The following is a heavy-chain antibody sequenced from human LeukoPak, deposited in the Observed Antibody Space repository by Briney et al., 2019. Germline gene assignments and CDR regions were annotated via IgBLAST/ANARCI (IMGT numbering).Heavy chain of an antibody. J-gene: IGHJ5*02. D-gene: IGHD3-10*01. CDR3: ARGVARGHWFDP. CDR1: GFTFSSYA. V-gene: IGHV3-23*01. CDR2: ISGSGGST. Sequence: PGGSLRLSCAASGFTFSSYAMSWVRQAPGKGLEWVSAISGSGGSTYYADSVKGRFTISRDNAKNSLYLQMNSLRAEDTAVYYCARGVARGHWFDPWGQGTLVTVSS.